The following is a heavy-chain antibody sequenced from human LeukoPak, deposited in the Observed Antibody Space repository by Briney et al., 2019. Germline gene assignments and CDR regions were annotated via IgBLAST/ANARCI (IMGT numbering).Heavy chain of an antibody. CDR1: GFTFSSYG. D-gene: IGHD6-19*01. V-gene: IGHV3-33*01. J-gene: IGHJ6*02. CDR3: ARPGMGSSGWYDYYYYYGMDV. CDR2: IWYDESNK. Sequence: PGGSLRLSCAASGFTFSSYGMHWVRQAPGKGLEWVAVIWYDESNKYYADSVKGRFTISRDNSKNTLYLQMNSLRAEDTAVYYCARPGMGSSGWYDYYYYYGMDVWGQGTTVTVSS.